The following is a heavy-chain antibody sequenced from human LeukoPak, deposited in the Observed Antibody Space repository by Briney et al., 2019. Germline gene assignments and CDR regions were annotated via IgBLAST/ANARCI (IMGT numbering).Heavy chain of an antibody. J-gene: IGHJ3*02. CDR3: GRERDGCSWAYDAFEI. V-gene: IGHV4-61*02. CDR1: GGSISSGSYY. Sequence: PSETLSLTCTVSGGSISSGSYYWSWIRQPAGKVLEWIGRIYTSGSTNYNPSLKSRVTISVDTSKNQFSLKLSSVTAADTAVYYCGRERDGCSWAYDAFEIWGQGTMVTVSS. CDR2: IYTSGST. D-gene: IGHD5-24*01.